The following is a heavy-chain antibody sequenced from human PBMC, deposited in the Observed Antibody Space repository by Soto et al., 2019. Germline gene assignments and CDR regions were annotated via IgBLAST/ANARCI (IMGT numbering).Heavy chain of an antibody. D-gene: IGHD7-27*01. CDR3: AKAWGIDY. V-gene: IGHV3-23*01. CDR2: ISGSGSST. CDR1: GLTFSSYT. J-gene: IGHJ4*02. Sequence: GGSMRLSCAASGLTFSSYTMSWVRQAPGKGLEWVSTISGSGSSTYSADSVKGRFTISRDNSKNTLYLQMNSLRVDDTAIYYCAKAWGIDYWGQGTLVTVSS.